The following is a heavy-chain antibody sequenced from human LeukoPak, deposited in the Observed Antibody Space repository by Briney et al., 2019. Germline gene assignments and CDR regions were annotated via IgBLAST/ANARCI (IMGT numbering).Heavy chain of an antibody. CDR2: INHSGST. Sequence: SETLSLTCAVYGGSFSGYYWSWIRQPPGKRLEWIGEINHSGSTNYNPSLKSRVTISVDTSKNQFSLKLSSVTAADTAVYYCARGGTMVRGVIIMSNWFDPGAREPWSPSPQ. D-gene: IGHD3-10*01. V-gene: IGHV4-34*01. CDR1: GGSFSGYY. CDR3: ARGGTMVRGVIIMSNWFDP. J-gene: IGHJ5*02.